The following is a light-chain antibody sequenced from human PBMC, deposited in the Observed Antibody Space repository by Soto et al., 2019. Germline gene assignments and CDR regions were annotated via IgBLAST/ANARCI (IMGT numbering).Light chain of an antibody. Sequence: DIQMTQSPSILSASVGDRVTITCRASRAISSWLAWYQQKPGKVPKLLIYKASSLESGVPSRFSGSGSGTEFTLTISSLQPEDFATYYCQQYNSDSYSFGQGTKVEIK. V-gene: IGKV1-5*03. CDR1: RAISSW. CDR3: QQYNSDSYS. CDR2: KAS. J-gene: IGKJ2*03.